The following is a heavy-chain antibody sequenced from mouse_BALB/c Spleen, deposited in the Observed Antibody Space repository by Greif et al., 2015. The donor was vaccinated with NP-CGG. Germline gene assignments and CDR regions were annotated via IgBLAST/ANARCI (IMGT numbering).Heavy chain of an antibody. D-gene: IGHD3-1*01. J-gene: IGHJ4*01. CDR2: IDPANGNT. V-gene: IGHV14-3*02. CDR1: GFNIKDTY. CDR3: ATARGHAMDY. Sequence: EVKLVESGAELVKPGASVKLSCTASGFNIKDTYMHWVKQRPEQVLEWIGRIDPANGNTKYDPKFQGKATITADTSSNTAYLQLSSLTSEDTAVYYCATARGHAMDYWGQGTSVTVSS.